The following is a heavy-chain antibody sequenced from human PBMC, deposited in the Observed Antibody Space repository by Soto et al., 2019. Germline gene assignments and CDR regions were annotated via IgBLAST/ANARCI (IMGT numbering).Heavy chain of an antibody. D-gene: IGHD3-10*01. CDR3: ARGRYGEY. J-gene: IGHJ1*01. CDR2: ISAHNGNT. CDR1: GYAFTTYG. V-gene: IGHV1-18*01. Sequence: QVHLVQSGAEVKKPGASVKVSCQGSGYAFTTYGITWVRQTPGQGLEWMGWISAHNGNTNYAQKLQVRVTVTRDTSTSTAYMELRSLRYDDTAVYYCARGRYGEYWGQGALVTVSS.